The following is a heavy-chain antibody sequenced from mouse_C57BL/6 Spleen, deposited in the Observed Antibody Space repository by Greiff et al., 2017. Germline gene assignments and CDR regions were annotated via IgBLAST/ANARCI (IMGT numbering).Heavy chain of an antibody. CDR2: ISSGSSTI. D-gene: IGHD2-4*01. J-gene: IGHJ2*01. V-gene: IGHV5-17*01. CDR3: ARLGLRRGFDY. CDR1: GFTFSDYG. Sequence: EVKLVESGGGLVKPGGSLKLSCAASGFTFSDYGMHWVRQAPEKGLEWVAYISSGSSTIYYADTVKGRFTISRDNAKNTLFLQMTSLRSEDTAMYYCARLGLRRGFDYWGQGTTLTVSS.